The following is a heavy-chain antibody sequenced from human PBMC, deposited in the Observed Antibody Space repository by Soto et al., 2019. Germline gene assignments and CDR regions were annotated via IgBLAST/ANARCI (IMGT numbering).Heavy chain of an antibody. CDR3: ARLPKGSVVTG. V-gene: IGHV3-48*02. CDR1: GFSFRDHS. D-gene: IGHD2-21*02. CDR2: ISSSSENI. J-gene: IGHJ4*01. Sequence: PGGSLRLSCGVSGFSFRDHSMNWVRQPPGKGLQWISYISSSSENIYYADSVKGRFTVSRDNAKNTLFLQMNSLRDDDSAIYYCARLPKGSVVTGWGQGSLVTVSS.